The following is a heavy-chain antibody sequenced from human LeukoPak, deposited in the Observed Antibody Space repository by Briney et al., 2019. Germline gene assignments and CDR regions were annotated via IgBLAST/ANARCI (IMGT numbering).Heavy chain of an antibody. Sequence: SVKVSCKASGGTFSSYAISWVRQAPGQGLEWMGRIIPILGIANYAQKFQGRVTMTRNTSISTAYMELSSLRSEDTAVYYCARGRVIQPLLWYPSGYDAFDIWGQGTMVTVSS. CDR1: GGTFSSYA. CDR3: ARGRVIQPLLWYPSGYDAFDI. D-gene: IGHD2-2*01. V-gene: IGHV1-69*04. J-gene: IGHJ3*02. CDR2: IIPILGIA.